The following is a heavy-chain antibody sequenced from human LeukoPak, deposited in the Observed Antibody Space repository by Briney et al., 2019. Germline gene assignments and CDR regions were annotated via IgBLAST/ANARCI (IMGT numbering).Heavy chain of an antibody. CDR3: ARGTSCPSYYGSGSRARGCGYYMDV. V-gene: IGHV1-8*03. Sequence: GASVKVSCKASGYTFTSYDINWVRQAPGQGLEWMGWMNPNSGNTGYAQKFQGRVTITRNTSISTAYMELSSLRSEDTAVYYCARGTSCPSYYGSGSRARGCGYYMDVWGKGTTVTVSS. CDR2: MNPNSGNT. J-gene: IGHJ6*03. D-gene: IGHD3-10*01. CDR1: GYTFTSYD.